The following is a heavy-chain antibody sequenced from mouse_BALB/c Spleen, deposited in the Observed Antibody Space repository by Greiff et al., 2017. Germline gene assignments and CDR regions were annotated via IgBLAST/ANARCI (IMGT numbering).Heavy chain of an antibody. Sequence: EVKLVESGGGLVKPGGSLTLSCAASGFTFSSYAMSWVRQPPEKRLEWVASISSGGSTYYPDSVKGRFTISRDNARNILYLQMSSLRSEDTAMYYCARGGMISWCAYWGQGTLVTVSA. J-gene: IGHJ3*01. CDR3: ARGGMISWCAY. CDR1: GFTFSSYA. D-gene: IGHD2-4*01. V-gene: IGHV5-6-5*01. CDR2: ISSGGST.